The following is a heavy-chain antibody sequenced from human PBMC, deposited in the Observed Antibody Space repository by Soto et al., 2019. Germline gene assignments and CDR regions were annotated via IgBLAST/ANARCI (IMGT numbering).Heavy chain of an antibody. J-gene: IGHJ6*02. Sequence: GESLKISCKGSGYGFTSYWISWVRQMPGKGLEWMGRIDPSDSYTNYSPSFQGHVTISADKSISTAYLQWSSLKASDTTMYYCARLSLLWFGELLYGMDVWGQGTTVTVSS. CDR3: ARLSLLWFGELLYGMDV. D-gene: IGHD3-10*01. CDR2: IDPSDSYT. CDR1: GYGFTSYW. V-gene: IGHV5-10-1*01.